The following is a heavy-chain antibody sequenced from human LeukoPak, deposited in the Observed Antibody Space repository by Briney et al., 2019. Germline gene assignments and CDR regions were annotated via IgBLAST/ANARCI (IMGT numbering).Heavy chain of an antibody. CDR2: VNWNGGST. Sequence: GGSLRLSCAASGFTFDDYGMSWVRQAPGKGLEWISGVNWNGGSTGYADSVKGRFTISRDNAKNTLYLQMNSLRAEDTAVYYCAKDRGSYGDYGSWFDPWGQGTLVTVSS. J-gene: IGHJ5*02. CDR3: AKDRGSYGDYGSWFDP. CDR1: GFTFDDYG. V-gene: IGHV3-20*04. D-gene: IGHD4-17*01.